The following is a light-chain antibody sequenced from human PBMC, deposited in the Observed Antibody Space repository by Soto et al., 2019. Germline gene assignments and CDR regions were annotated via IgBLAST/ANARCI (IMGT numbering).Light chain of an antibody. V-gene: IGKV1-5*01. J-gene: IGKJ3*01. CDR1: QSVSAW. Sequence: DIQMTQSPSTLSASVGDRVTITCRASQSVSAWLAWYQQKPGKAPKLLIHDASSLESGVPSRFSGSGSGTEFTLTISSLQPDDFATYYCQQDSSYFTFGPGTKVDIK. CDR3: QQDSSYFT. CDR2: DAS.